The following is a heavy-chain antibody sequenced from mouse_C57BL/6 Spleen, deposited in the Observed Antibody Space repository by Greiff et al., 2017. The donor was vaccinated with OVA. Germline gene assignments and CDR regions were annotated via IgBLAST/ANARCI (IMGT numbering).Heavy chain of an antibody. J-gene: IGHJ2*01. V-gene: IGHV1-9*01. CDR3: ARRGTMVTAWYFDY. D-gene: IGHD2-2*01. CDR2: ILPGSGST. CDR1: GYTFTGYW. Sequence: VQLQQSGAELMKPGASVKLSCKATGYTFTGYWIEWVKQTPGHGLEWIGEILPGSGSTKYNEKFKGKATFTADTSSNTAYMQLSSLTTENSDIDDCARRGTMVTAWYFDYWGQGTTLTVSS.